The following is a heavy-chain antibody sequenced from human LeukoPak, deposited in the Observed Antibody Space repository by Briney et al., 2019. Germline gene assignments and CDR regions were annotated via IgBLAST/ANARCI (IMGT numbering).Heavy chain of an antibody. D-gene: IGHD3-3*01. Sequence: SETLSLTCTVSGGSISSYYWSWIRQPPGRGLEWIAYIYYTGSTNYNPSLKSRVTISLDTSKNQFSLKLSSVTAADTAVYYCARDESPFYWFDPWGQGTLVTVSS. CDR2: IYYTGST. CDR3: ARDESPFYWFDP. V-gene: IGHV4-59*01. J-gene: IGHJ5*02. CDR1: GGSISSYY.